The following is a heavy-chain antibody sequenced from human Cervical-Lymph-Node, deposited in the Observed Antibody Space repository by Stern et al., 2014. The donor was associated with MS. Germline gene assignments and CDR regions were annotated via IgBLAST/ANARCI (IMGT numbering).Heavy chain of an antibody. CDR1: GYTFTSYD. D-gene: IGHD1-1*01. Sequence: QVQLVQSGAEVKKPGASVKVSCKASGYTFTSYDINWVRQATGQGLEWMGWMNPNSGNTGYAQKFQGRVTMTRNTSISTASTELTSRRSEDPAVYYGGRENRRYRYYYGMDVWGQGTTVTVSS. CDR2: MNPNSGNT. V-gene: IGHV1-8*01. CDR3: GRENRRYRYYYGMDV. J-gene: IGHJ6*02.